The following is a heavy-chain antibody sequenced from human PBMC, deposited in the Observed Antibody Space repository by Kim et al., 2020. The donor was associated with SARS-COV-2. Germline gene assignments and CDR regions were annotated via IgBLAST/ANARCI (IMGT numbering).Heavy chain of an antibody. CDR2: INHSGST. Sequence: SETLSLTCAVYGGSFSGYYWSWIRQPPGKGLEWIGEINHSGSTNYNPSLKSRVTISVDTSKNQFSLKLSSVTAADTAVYYCARATRQWPVNYYYYYMDV. J-gene: IGHJ6*03. V-gene: IGHV4-34*01. CDR3: ARATRQWPVNYYYYYMDV. CDR1: GGSFSGYY. D-gene: IGHD6-19*01.